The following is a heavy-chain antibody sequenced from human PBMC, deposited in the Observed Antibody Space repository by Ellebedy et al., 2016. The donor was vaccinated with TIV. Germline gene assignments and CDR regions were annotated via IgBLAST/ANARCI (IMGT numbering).Heavy chain of an antibody. CDR3: ARVSVDVVIGYHYFYMDI. Sequence: ASVKVSCXASGYTFTSFGLSWVRQAPGQGLEWMGWISAYNGGINYAQNFQGRVAMTTDTATSTVYVDLRSLRSDDTAVYYCARVSVDVVIGYHYFYMDIWGKGTTVTVSS. D-gene: IGHD6-6*01. J-gene: IGHJ6*03. CDR2: ISAYNGGI. V-gene: IGHV1-18*01. CDR1: GYTFTSFG.